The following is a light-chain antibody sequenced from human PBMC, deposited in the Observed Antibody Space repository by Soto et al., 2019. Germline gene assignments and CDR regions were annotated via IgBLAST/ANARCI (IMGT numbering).Light chain of an antibody. CDR2: EVS. V-gene: IGLV2-14*01. CDR3: SSYTSISTRL. J-gene: IGLJ3*02. Sequence: QSALTQPASVSGSPGQSITISCTGTSSDVGSYNYVSWYQQHPGKAPKLMIYEVSNRHAGVSNRFSGSNSGNTASLTISGLQAEDEANYYCSSYTSISTRLFGGGTQLTVL. CDR1: SSDVGSYNY.